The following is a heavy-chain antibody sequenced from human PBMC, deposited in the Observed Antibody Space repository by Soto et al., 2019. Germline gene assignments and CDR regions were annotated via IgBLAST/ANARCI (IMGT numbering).Heavy chain of an antibody. V-gene: IGHV3-21*01. CDR1: GFTFSTYS. D-gene: IGHD3-22*01. CDR3: SRYVISGYYLPYYYYCIVF. Sequence: GGSLRLSCAASGFTFSTYSMNWVRQAPGKGLEWVSSISSSSSYIYYADSVKGRFTISRDNAKNSQYLQMNSLRAEDTAVYYCSRYVISGYYLPYYYYCIVFWGQGITVTVSS. CDR2: ISSSSSYI. J-gene: IGHJ6*02.